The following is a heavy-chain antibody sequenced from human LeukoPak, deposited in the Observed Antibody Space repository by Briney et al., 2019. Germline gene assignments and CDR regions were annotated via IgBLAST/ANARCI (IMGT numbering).Heavy chain of an antibody. J-gene: IGHJ4*02. V-gene: IGHV3-30*18. Sequence: GGSLRLSCAASGFTFSSYGMHWVRQAPGKGLEWVAVISYDGSNKYYADSVKGRFTISRDNSKNTLYLQMNSLRAEDTAVYYCAKGAFYGSGSYSELYFDYWGQGTLVTVSS. CDR1: GFTFSSYG. CDR3: AKGAFYGSGSYSELYFDY. D-gene: IGHD3-10*01. CDR2: ISYDGSNK.